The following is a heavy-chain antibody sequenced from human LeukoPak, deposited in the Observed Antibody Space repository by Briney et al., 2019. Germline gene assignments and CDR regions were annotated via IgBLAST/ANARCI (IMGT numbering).Heavy chain of an antibody. J-gene: IGHJ6*03. D-gene: IGHD3-22*01. CDR1: GFTFDDYG. V-gene: IGHV3-20*04. CDR3: ARKYYYDSSGYLDYYYYYMDV. CDR2: INWNGGST. Sequence: GGSLRLSCAASGFTFDDYGMSWVRQAPGKGLEWVSGINWNGGSTGYADSVKGRFTISRDNAKNSLYLQMNSLRAEDTALYYCARKYYYDSSGYLDYYYYYMDVWGKGTTVTVSS.